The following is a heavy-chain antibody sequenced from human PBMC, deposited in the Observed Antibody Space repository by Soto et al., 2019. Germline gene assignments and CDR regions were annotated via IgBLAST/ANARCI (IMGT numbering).Heavy chain of an antibody. V-gene: IGHV1-3*01. CDR3: AIDLLLEDELLRAEDFQH. Sequence: GASAEVWCKASGLAITSSSRYWERQGPGKRREWMGWINAGNGNTKYSQKFQGRVTITRDTSASTAYMELSSLRSEDTAVYYCAIDLLLEDELLRAEDFQHWGQGTLVTSPQ. CDR1: GLAITSSS. CDR2: INAGNGNT. J-gene: IGHJ1*01. D-gene: IGHD1-7*01.